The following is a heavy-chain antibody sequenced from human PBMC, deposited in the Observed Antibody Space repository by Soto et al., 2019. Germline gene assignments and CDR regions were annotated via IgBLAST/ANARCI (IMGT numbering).Heavy chain of an antibody. Sequence: QVQLQESGPGLVRPSETLSLTCTVSGGSVSSGHYYWSWSRQPPGKGLEWIGYISYTGSTNYNPSLESRVTISVDTSKNQFSLKMNSVTAADTAVYYCARSGAGSGWLGGQGTLVTVSS. CDR3: ARSGAGSGWL. V-gene: IGHV4-61*01. J-gene: IGHJ4*02. CDR2: ISYTGST. D-gene: IGHD6-19*01. CDR1: GGSVSSGHYY.